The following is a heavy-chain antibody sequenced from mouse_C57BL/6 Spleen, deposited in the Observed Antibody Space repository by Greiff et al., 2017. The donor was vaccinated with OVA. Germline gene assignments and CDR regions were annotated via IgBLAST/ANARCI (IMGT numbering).Heavy chain of an antibody. V-gene: IGHV12-3*01. CDR2: ITHSGET. D-gene: IGHD2-3*01. Sequence: VKLQESGPGLVKPSQSLFLTCSITGFPITSGYYWIWIRQSPGKPLEWMGYITHSGETFYNPSLPSPISITRETSKNQFFLQLNSVTTEDTAMYYCAGDYDGYWYFDVWGTGTTVTVSS. CDR3: AGDYDGYWYFDV. CDR1: GFPITSGYY. J-gene: IGHJ1*03.